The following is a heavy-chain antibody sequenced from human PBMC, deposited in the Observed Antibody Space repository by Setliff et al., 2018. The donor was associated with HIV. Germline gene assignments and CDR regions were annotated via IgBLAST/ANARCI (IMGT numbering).Heavy chain of an antibody. V-gene: IGHV4-4*02. CDR1: GGSISSFNW. D-gene: IGHD3-10*01. CDR3: ARRAGSDYFTRFDY. CDR2: IYHSGST. J-gene: IGHJ4*02. Sequence: SETLSLTCDVSGGSISSFNWWSWVRQSPGKGLEWIGEIYHSGSTNYNPSLKSRVTILGDTSKNQFSLKLSSVTAADTAVYYCARRAGSDYFTRFDYWGQGTLVTVPQ.